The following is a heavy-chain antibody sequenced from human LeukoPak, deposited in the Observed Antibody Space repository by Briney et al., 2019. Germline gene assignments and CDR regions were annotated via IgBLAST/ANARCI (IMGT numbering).Heavy chain of an antibody. CDR3: AKTAAVAQMGCSGGSCYLDWFAP. D-gene: IGHD2-15*01. Sequence: GGSLRLSCAASGFTVSSNYMSWVRQAPGKGLGWVSVIYSGGSPYYADSVKGRFTISRDNAKNSLYVQMNSLRAEDTAVLYWAKTAAVAQMGCSGGSCYLDWFAPWGQGTLVTVPP. CDR2: IYSGGSP. V-gene: IGHV3-53*05. J-gene: IGHJ5*02. CDR1: GFTVSSNY.